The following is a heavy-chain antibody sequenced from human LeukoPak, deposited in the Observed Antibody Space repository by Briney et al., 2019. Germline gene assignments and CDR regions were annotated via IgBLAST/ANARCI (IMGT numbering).Heavy chain of an antibody. J-gene: IGHJ4*02. CDR1: GFTFSSYT. D-gene: IGHD1-26*01. CDR3: ARDACGSSVDY. Sequence: GGSLRLSCAASGFTFSSYTMNWVRQAPGKGLEWVSSISGSSNYIYYADSVKGRFTISRDNAKNSLYLQMNSLRAEDTAVYYCARDACGSSVDYWGQGTLVTVSS. V-gene: IGHV3-21*01. CDR2: ISGSSNYI.